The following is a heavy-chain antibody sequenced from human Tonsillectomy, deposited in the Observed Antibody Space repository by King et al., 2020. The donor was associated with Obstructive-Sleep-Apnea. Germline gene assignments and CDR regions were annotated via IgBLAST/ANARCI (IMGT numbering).Heavy chain of an antibody. Sequence: QVQLVESGGGVVQPGRSLRLSCAASGFTFSSYAMHWVRQAPGKGLEWVAVISYDGSNKYYADSVKGRFTISRDNSKNTLYLQMKSLRAEDTAVDYCARPYNWNDQAPFDYWGQGTLVTVSS. CDR2: ISYDGSNK. V-gene: IGHV3-30*04. CDR3: ARPYNWNDQAPFDY. CDR1: GFTFSSYA. D-gene: IGHD1-20*01. J-gene: IGHJ4*02.